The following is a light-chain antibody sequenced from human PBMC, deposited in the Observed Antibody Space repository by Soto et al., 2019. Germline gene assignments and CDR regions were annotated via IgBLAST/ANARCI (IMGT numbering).Light chain of an antibody. CDR2: AAS. J-gene: IGKJ1*01. CDR3: QQSSEATWT. V-gene: IGKV1-39*01. Sequence: DIQMTQSPSSLSASVGDRVTITCRASQSISSYLNWYQQKPGKAPKPLIYAASSLQSGVPSRFSGSGSGTDFTLTISSLQPEDFATYYCQQSSEATWTFGQGTKVEIK. CDR1: QSISSY.